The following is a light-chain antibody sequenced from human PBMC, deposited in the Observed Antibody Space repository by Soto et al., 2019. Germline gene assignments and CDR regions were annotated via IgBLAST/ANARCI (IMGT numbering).Light chain of an antibody. V-gene: IGKV3-20*01. CDR3: EQYGSSPYT. CDR2: GAS. J-gene: IGKJ3*01. Sequence: EIVVTQSPVTLSLSPGERATLSCRASQSVGGNSVAWYQQRPGQAPRLLIYGASSRATGIPDRFSGSGSGTDVTLTISRLEPEDFAVYYCEQYGSSPYTFGPGTKVVIK. CDR1: QSVGGNS.